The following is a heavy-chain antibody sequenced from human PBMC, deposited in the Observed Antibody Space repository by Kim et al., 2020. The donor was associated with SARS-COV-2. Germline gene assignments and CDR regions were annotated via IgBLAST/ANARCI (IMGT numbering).Heavy chain of an antibody. CDR2: NT. CDR3: ARDILGLPDY. V-gene: IGHV1-3*01. D-gene: IGHD2-8*02. J-gene: IGHJ4*02. Sequence: NTKYSPKFQGRVTITRDTSASTAYMELSSLRSEDTAVYYCARDILGLPDYWGQGTLVTVSS.